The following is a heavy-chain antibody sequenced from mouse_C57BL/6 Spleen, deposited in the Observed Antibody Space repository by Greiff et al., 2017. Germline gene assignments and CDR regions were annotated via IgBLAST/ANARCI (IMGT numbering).Heavy chain of an antibody. CDR2: IDPSDSYT. CDR1: GYTFTSYW. V-gene: IGHV1-69*01. CDR3: ARKEGYYDYDEGYAMDY. D-gene: IGHD2-4*01. Sequence: QVQLQQPGAELVMPGASVKLSCKASGYTFTSYWMHWVKQRPGQGLEWIGEIDPSDSYTNYNQKFKGKSTLTVDKSSSTAYMQLSSLTSEDSAVYYCARKEGYYDYDEGYAMDYWGQGTSVTVSS. J-gene: IGHJ4*01.